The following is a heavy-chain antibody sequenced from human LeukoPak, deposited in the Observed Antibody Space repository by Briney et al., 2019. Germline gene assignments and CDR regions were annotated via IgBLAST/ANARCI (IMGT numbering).Heavy chain of an antibody. J-gene: IGHJ5*02. Sequence: SETLSLTCAVYGWSFNDYYWNWIRQPPGKGLEWIGEINARGDTNFNPSLKSRVTISVDTSKSQFSLRLTSMIAADTAVYYCARGQVPAARGYDWFDPWGQGTLVTVSS. CDR3: ARGQVPAARGYDWFDP. D-gene: IGHD2-2*01. CDR2: INARGDT. V-gene: IGHV4-34*01. CDR1: GWSFNDYY.